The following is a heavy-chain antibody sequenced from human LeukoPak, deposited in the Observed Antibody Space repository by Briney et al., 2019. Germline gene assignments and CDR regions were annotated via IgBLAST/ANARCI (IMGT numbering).Heavy chain of an antibody. CDR3: ARGRSYDFGDWFDP. CDR1: GGSICSGDYY. Sequence: SETLSLTCTVSGGSICSGDYYWSWIRQPPGKGLEWIGYIYYSGSTYYNPSLKSRVTISVDTSRNQFSLKLSSVTAADTAVYYCARGRSYDFGDWFDPWGQGTLVTVSS. D-gene: IGHD3-3*01. J-gene: IGHJ5*02. CDR2: IYYSGST. V-gene: IGHV4-30-4*01.